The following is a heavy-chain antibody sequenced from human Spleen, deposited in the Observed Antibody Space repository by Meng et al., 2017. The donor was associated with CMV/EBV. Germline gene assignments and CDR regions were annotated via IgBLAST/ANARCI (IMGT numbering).Heavy chain of an antibody. Sequence: QGSGYSLTNSCISWVRQMPGKGLEWMGIIYPGDSDTRYSPSFQGQVTISADKSISTAYLQWSSLKASDTAMYYCARHELTAYYFDYWGQGTLVTVSS. J-gene: IGHJ4*02. V-gene: IGHV5-51*01. D-gene: IGHD1-7*01. CDR1: GYSLTNSC. CDR3: ARHELTAYYFDY. CDR2: IYPGDSDT.